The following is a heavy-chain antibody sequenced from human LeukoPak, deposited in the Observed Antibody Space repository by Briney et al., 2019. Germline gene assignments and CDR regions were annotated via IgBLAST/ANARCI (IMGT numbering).Heavy chain of an antibody. V-gene: IGHV3-7*01. CDR3: SSRKRNCVKFFCASHLCLDG. CDR2: IKQDGSEK. D-gene: IGHD1-20*01. J-gene: IGHJ6*04. Sequence: GGSLRLSCAASGLTFSRYWMTRFRQAPGKGLEWVANIKQDGSEKYYVDSVKGRFTISRDNADRSLYLQMTSLRIEDKAVYFCSSRKRNCVKFFCASHLCLDGLGKGTTVTVSS. CDR1: GLTFSRYW.